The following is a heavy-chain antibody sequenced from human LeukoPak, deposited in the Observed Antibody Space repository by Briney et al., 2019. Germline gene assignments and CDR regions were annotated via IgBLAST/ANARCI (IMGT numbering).Heavy chain of an antibody. CDR3: ARSFIVVVPAAGVLSAFDI. V-gene: IGHV4-59*01. CDR2: IYYSGSS. CDR1: GGAISSYY. J-gene: IGHJ3*02. Sequence: SETLSLTCTVSGGAISSYYWSWIRQPPGKGLEWIGYIYYSGSSNYNPSLKSRVTISVDTSKNQFSLKLSSVTAADTAVHYCARSFIVVVPAAGVLSAFDIWGQGTMVTVSS. D-gene: IGHD2-2*01.